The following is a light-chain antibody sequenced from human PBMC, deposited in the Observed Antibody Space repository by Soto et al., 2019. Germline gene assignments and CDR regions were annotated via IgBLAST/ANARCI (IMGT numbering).Light chain of an antibody. CDR3: ATWDDSLSGFV. CDR2: RNN. CDR1: YSNIGSNT. Sequence: QSVLTQPPSASGTPGQRVTISCSGSYSNIGSNTVNWYQQFPGAAPKLLIYRNNQRPSGVPDRISGSKSDTSASLAISGLRSEDEADYYCATWDDSLSGFVFGTGTKLTVL. V-gene: IGLV1-47*01. J-gene: IGLJ1*01.